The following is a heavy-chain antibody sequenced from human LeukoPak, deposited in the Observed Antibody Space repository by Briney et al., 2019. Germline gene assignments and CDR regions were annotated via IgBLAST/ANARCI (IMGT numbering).Heavy chain of an antibody. CDR1: GLTFISLT. V-gene: IGHV1-18*01. CDR2: VSAYAGDT. Sequence: ASVTVSFTASGLTFISLTVSWVRQAPGQGLEWLGWVSAYAGDTQYAQTLQGRVSMTTNTSTSTAYMELKSLRSDDTAIYYCAACIAASGYAFDVWGQGTIITVSS. J-gene: IGHJ3*01. D-gene: IGHD6-13*01. CDR3: AACIAASGYAFDV.